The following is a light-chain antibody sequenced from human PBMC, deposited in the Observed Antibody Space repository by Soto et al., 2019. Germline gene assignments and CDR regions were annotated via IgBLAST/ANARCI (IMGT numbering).Light chain of an antibody. J-gene: IGKJ4*01. CDR2: GAS. Sequence: EIVLTRSPGTLSLSPGERATLSCRASQTVSSSYLAWYQQKPGQAPRLLIYGASSSATGIPDRFSGSGSGTDFTLTISRLEPADVAVYYCQQYASSVLTFGGGTKVEIK. CDR3: QQYASSVLT. V-gene: IGKV3-20*01. CDR1: QTVSSSY.